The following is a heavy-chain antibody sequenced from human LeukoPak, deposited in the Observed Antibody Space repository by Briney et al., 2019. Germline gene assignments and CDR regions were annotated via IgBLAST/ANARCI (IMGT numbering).Heavy chain of an antibody. Sequence: PGGSLRLSCAASGFTLSSYAMSWVRQAPGKGLEWVSSMSGSDDSTYYADSVKGRFTISRDNSKNTLYLQMNSLRAEDTAVYYCAEEGGYFDWPFTFDYWGQGTLVTVSS. D-gene: IGHD3-9*01. J-gene: IGHJ4*02. CDR3: AEEGGYFDWPFTFDY. CDR1: GFTLSSYA. CDR2: MSGSDDST. V-gene: IGHV3-23*01.